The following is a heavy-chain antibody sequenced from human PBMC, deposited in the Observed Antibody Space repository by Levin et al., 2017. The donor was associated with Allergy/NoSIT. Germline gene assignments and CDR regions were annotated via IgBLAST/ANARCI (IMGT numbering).Heavy chain of an antibody. CDR3: ARDPRKFCFDTNCHDAGDAFDI. J-gene: IGHJ3*02. Sequence: PGGSLRLSCAASGFTFSSHWMHWVRQAPGEGLVWVSRIKGDGRSTSYADSVKGRFTISRDNAKNTLYLQMNSLRAEDTAVYYCARDPRKFCFDTNCHDAGDAFDIWGQGTMVTVSS. CDR1: GFTFSSHW. D-gene: IGHD2-2*01. CDR2: IKGDGRST. V-gene: IGHV3-74*01.